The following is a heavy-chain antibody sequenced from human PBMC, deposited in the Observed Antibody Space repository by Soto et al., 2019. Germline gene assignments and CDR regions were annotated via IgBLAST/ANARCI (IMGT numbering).Heavy chain of an antibody. Sequence: PSETLSLTCTVSGGSISSYYWSWIRQPPGKGLEWIGYIYYSGSANYNPSLKSRVTISVDTSKNQFSLQLNSVTPEDTAVYYCARDHAWDHNWFDPWGQGTLVTVSS. CDR2: IYYSGSA. CDR3: ARDHAWDHNWFDP. V-gene: IGHV4-59*12. CDR1: GGSISSYY. D-gene: IGHD1-26*01. J-gene: IGHJ5*02.